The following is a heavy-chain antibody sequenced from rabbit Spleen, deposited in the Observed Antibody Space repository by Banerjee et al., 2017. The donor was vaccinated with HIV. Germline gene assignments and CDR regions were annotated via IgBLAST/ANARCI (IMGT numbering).Heavy chain of an antibody. D-gene: IGHD4-1*01. CDR3: ARDLAGVIGWNFNL. CDR2: IYAGTSGNT. Sequence: QSLEESGGGLVKPGASLTLTCKASRFSFNSGYDMCWVRQAPGKGLEWIACIYAGTSGNTYSATWAKGRFTISKTSSTTVTLQMTSLTAADTATYFCARDLAGVIGWNFNLWGPGTLVTVS. CDR1: RFSFNSGYD. V-gene: IGHV1S40*01. J-gene: IGHJ4*01.